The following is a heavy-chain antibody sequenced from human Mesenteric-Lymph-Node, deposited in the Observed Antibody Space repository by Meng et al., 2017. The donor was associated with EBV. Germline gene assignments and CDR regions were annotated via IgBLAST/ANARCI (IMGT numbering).Heavy chain of an antibody. CDR3: ARLPPTTGYGTARSY. D-gene: IGHD6-13*01. Sequence: HLQKPGQGWVKPSGTRSLTCSVSGGDISSSSWWSWVRQPPGKGLEWLGEIYHSSGTTNYNPSLKSRVTISLDKSKNQFSLNLSSVTAADTAVYYCARLPPTTGYGTARSYWGQGTLVTVSS. J-gene: IGHJ4*02. CDR1: GGDISSSSW. CDR2: IYHSSGTT. V-gene: IGHV4-4*02.